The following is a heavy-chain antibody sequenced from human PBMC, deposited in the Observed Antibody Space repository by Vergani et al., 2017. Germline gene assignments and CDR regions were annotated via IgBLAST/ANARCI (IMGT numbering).Heavy chain of an antibody. D-gene: IGHD5-24*01. Sequence: QMQLVQSGPEVKKPGTSVKVSCKASGFTFTSSAVQWVRQARGQRLEWIGWIVVGSGKTNSAQKFQERVTITRDMSTSTAYMELISLRAEDTAVYYCAAVGRDGYKPISPGFDYWGQGTLVTVSS. CDR1: GFTFTSSA. J-gene: IGHJ4*02. CDR2: IVVGSGKT. CDR3: AAVGRDGYKPISPGFDY. V-gene: IGHV1-58*01.